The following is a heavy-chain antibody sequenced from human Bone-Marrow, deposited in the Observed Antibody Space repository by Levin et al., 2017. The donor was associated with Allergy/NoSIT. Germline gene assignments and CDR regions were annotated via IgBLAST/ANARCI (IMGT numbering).Heavy chain of an antibody. CDR1: GFSFSSHG. J-gene: IGHJ4*02. V-gene: IGHV3-30*19. D-gene: IGHD4-23*01. Sequence: HTGGSLRLSCTASGFSFSSHGMHWVRQAPGQGLEWVAVTSFDGGNNHYADSVKGRFIISRDNSKKTLYLEMSSLRPDDTAVYFCARDGDGGRTFDYWGQGTLVTVSS. CDR3: ARDGDGGRTFDY. CDR2: TSFDGGNN.